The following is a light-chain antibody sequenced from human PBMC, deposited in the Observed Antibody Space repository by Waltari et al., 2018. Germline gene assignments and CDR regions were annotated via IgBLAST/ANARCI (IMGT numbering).Light chain of an antibody. CDR2: NND. V-gene: IGLV1-51*01. J-gene: IGLJ2*01. Sequence: QSVLTQPPSVSAAPGQKVTISCPWSYPNLRNNDVCWYRQLPGTAPEHLIYNNDKRPSGIPDRFSGSKSGTSATLDITGLQTGDEAEYYCATWDTSLSAGRIFGGGTKLSVL. CDR1: YPNLRNND. CDR3: ATWDTSLSAGRI.